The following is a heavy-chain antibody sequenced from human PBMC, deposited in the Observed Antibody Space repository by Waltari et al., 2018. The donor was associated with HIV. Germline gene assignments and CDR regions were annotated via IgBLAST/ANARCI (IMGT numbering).Heavy chain of an antibody. D-gene: IGHD2-21*02. J-gene: IGHJ4*02. V-gene: IGHV3-7*01. CDR1: GFTFSGYW. CDR2: RNPVGSTK. CDR3: ASGLGDWGY. Sequence: DVHLVESVGALVQPGGSLRLSCAASGFTFSGYWMSWVRQAPGNGLEWVANRNPVGSTKYHGDSVSGRFTISRDNAKYSLHLQMSGLRAEDSAVYYCASGLGDWGYWGQGTLVTVSS.